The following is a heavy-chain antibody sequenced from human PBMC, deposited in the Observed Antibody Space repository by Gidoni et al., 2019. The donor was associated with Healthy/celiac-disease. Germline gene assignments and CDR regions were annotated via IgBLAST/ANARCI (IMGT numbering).Heavy chain of an antibody. D-gene: IGHD6-13*01. V-gene: IGHV4-39*01. J-gene: IGHJ4*02. CDR3: ARHGVAAAGPFDY. CDR2: IYYSGST. Sequence: QLQLQESGPGLVKPSETLSLTCTVPGGSISSSSYYWGWIRQPPGKGLEWIGSIYYSGSTYYTPSLKSRVTISVDTSNNQFSLKLSSVTAADTAVYYCARHGVAAAGPFDYWGQGTLVTVSS. CDR1: GGSISSSSYY.